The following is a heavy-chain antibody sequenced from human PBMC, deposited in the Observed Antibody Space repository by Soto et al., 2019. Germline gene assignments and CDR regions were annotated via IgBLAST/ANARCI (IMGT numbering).Heavy chain of an antibody. CDR2: ISSSSSYI. CDR3: ARGLPPLNTVTFEY. J-gene: IGHJ4*02. V-gene: IGHV3-21*01. D-gene: IGHD4-17*01. CDR1: GFTFSSYS. Sequence: GVSLRLSCAASGFTFSSYSMNWVRQAPGKGLEWVSSISSSSSYIYYADSVKGRFTISRDNAKNSLYLQMNSLRAEDTAVYYCARGLPPLNTVTFEYWGQGTLVTVSS.